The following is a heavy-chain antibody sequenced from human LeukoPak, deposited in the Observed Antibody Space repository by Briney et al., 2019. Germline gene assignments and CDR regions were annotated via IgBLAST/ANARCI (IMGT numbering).Heavy chain of an antibody. CDR2: ISHDGNYK. J-gene: IGHJ4*02. CDR3: ARDSGSGYYYASSPFDY. D-gene: IGHD3-22*01. Sequence: PGGSLRLSCAASTFTFSSFGMHWVRQVPGKGLEWVTGISHDGNYKYYVDSVKGRFTISRDNSKNTLYLQMNSLRAEDTAVYYCARDSGSGYYYASSPFDYWGQGTLVTVSS. CDR1: TFTFSSFG. V-gene: IGHV3-30*03.